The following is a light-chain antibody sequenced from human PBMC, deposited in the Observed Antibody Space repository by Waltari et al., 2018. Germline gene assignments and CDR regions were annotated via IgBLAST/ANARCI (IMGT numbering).Light chain of an antibody. Sequence: QPVLTQPPSSSASPGESARLTCTLPSDINVGDFNIYWYQPKPGSPPRFLLYYNSDSEKAQGSGVPSRFSGSKDASANAGILLISGLQSEDEADYYCMFWPSNVWVFGGGTKLTVL. J-gene: IGLJ3*02. CDR2: YNSDSEK. V-gene: IGLV5-37*01. CDR1: SDINVGDFN. CDR3: MFWPSNVWV.